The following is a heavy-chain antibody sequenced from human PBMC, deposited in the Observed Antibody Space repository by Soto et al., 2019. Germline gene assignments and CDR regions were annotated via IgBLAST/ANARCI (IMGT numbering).Heavy chain of an antibody. Sequence: EVHLVESGGGLVQPGGSLRLSCAASGFTFSSYDMHWVRQATGKGLEWVSAIDIDGNTFYGGSGEGRFTISRENGKNSLYLQRSSLRAGDTAVYYCAREGERGSGDSVDALDIWGQGTLGTVSS. CDR1: GFTFSSYD. J-gene: IGHJ3*02. CDR3: AREGERGSGDSVDALDI. CDR2: IDIDGNT. D-gene: IGHD1-1*01. V-gene: IGHV3-13*01.